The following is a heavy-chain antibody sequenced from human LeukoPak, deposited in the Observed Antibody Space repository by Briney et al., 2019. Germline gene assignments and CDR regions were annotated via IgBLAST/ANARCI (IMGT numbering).Heavy chain of an antibody. D-gene: IGHD3-10*01. CDR1: GGTFSSYA. J-gene: IGHJ4*02. V-gene: IGHV1-69*13. CDR3: ARDLGYYGSGSYSPH. Sequence: ASVKVSCKASGGTFSSYAISWVRQAPGQGLEWMGGIIPIFGTANYAQKFQGRVTITADESTSTAYIELSSLRSEDTAVYYCARDLGYYGSGSYSPHWGQGTLVTVSS. CDR2: IIPIFGTA.